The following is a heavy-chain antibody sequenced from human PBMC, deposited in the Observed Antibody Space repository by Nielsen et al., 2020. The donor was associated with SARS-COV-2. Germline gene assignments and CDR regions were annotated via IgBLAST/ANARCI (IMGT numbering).Heavy chain of an antibody. CDR1: GGSIRSGNFL. CDR2: LDYTGKT. Sequence: SETLSLTCSVSGGSIRSGNFLWGWIRQPPGKGLEWIGSLDYTGKTYYNPSLKSRATISADTSKDQISLKLRSVTAADTAVYYCARLPAGTVSFDIWGQGTMVTVS. D-gene: IGHD2-2*01. CDR3: ARLPAGTVSFDI. J-gene: IGHJ3*02. V-gene: IGHV4-39*07.